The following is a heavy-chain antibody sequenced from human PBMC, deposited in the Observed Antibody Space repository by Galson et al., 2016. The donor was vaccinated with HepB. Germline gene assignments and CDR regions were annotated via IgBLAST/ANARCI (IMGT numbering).Heavy chain of an antibody. V-gene: IGHV1-18*01. CDR3: ARDWLVAVFDY. CDR1: GYTFASYG. D-gene: IGHD6-19*01. J-gene: IGHJ4*02. CDR2: ISAYNGNT. Sequence: SCKASGYTFASYGISWVRQAPGQGLEWMGWISAYNGNTNYAQKLQGRVTVTTDTSTSTAYMELRSLRSDDTAVYYCARDWLVAVFDYWGQGTLVTVSS.